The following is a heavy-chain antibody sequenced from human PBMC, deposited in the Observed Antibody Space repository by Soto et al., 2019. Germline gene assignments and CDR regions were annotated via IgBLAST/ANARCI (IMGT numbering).Heavy chain of an antibody. J-gene: IGHJ4*02. D-gene: IGHD3-3*01. V-gene: IGHV4-59*01. CDR3: ARVTIFGVVIDY. CDR2: IYYSGST. Sequence: SETLSLTCTVSGGSISSYYWSWIRQPPGKGLEWIGYIYYSGSTNYNPSLKSRVTISVDTSKNQFSLKLSSVTAADTAVYYCARVTIFGVVIDYWGQGTLVTVSS. CDR1: GGSISSYY.